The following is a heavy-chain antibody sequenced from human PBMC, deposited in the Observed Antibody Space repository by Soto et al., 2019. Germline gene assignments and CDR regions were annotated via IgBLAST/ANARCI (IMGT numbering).Heavy chain of an antibody. V-gene: IGHV3-73*01. Sequence: GGSLRLSCAASGFTFSGSAMHWVRQASGKGLEWVGRIRSKANSYATAYAASVKGRFTISRDDSKNTAYLQMNSLKTEDTAVYYCSIKYSGSYHVDYWGQGTLVTVSS. CDR2: IRSKANSYAT. CDR1: GFTFSGSA. J-gene: IGHJ4*02. D-gene: IGHD1-26*01. CDR3: SIKYSGSYHVDY.